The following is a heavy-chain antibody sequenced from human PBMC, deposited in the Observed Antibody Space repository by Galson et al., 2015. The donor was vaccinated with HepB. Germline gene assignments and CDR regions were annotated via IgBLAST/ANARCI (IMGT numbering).Heavy chain of an antibody. CDR1: GGSISSSSYY. D-gene: IGHD4-17*01. J-gene: IGHJ4*02. V-gene: IGHV4-39*07. Sequence: SETLSLTCTVSGGSISSSSYYWGWIRQPPGKGLEWIGSIYYSGSTYYNPSLKSRVTISVDTSKNQFSLKLSSVTAADTAVYYCARDVRGYDYGDYVDYWGQGTLVTVSS. CDR3: ARDVRGYDYGDYVDY. CDR2: IYYSGST.